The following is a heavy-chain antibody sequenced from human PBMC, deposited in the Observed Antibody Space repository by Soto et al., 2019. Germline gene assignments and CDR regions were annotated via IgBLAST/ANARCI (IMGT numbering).Heavy chain of an antibody. CDR3: ARANESGDYQGMSI. V-gene: IGHV4-61*08. J-gene: IGHJ6*02. Sequence: PSETLSLTCTVCGDSVGSSAAMYWAWVRQPPGKELEFIGKIYRSGSTLLNSALQSRVTLSMEPSKNQFSLNLRSVTVGDTARYFCARANESGDYQGMSIWGPGITVAVCS. CDR2: IYRSGST. D-gene: IGHD5-12*01. CDR1: GDSVGSSAAMY.